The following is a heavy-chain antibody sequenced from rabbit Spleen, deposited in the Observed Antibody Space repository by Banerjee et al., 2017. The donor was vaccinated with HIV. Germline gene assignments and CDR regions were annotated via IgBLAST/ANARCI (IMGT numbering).Heavy chain of an antibody. CDR1: GVDFTNYY. CDR2: IYAVKGST. J-gene: IGHJ4*01. Sequence: QLKETGGGLVQPGGSLTLSCKASGVDFTNYYISWVRQAPGKGLEWIGIIYAVKGSTDYASWVNGRFTISSDNAQNTVDLQMHSLTAADTATYFCAREDVGGSIILWGPGTLVTVS. V-gene: IGHV1S7*01. D-gene: IGHD1-1*01. CDR3: AREDVGGSIIL.